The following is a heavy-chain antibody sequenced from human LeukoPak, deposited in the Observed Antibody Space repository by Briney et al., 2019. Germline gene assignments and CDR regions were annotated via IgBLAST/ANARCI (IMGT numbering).Heavy chain of an antibody. V-gene: IGHV1-18*01. CDR1: GHTFTNNG. CDR2: ISGYNGNT. CDR3: ARAGRRVLGGTLYYFDY. D-gene: IGHD3-3*02. Sequence: ASVKVSCKASGHTFTNNGISWVRQAPGQGLEWMGWISGYNGNTNYAQKFQGRVTMTRDTSISTAYMELSRLRSDDTAVYYCARAGRRVLGGTLYYFDYWGQGTLVTVSS. J-gene: IGHJ4*02.